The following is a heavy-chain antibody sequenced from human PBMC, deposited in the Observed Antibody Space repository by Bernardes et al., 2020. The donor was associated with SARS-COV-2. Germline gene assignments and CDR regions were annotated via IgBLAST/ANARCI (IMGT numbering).Heavy chain of an antibody. CDR1: GFTFSSYA. V-gene: IGHV3-23*01. Sequence: GAPQISCAASGFTFSSYAMSWVRQAPGKGLEWVSAISGSGGSTYYADSVKGRFTISRDNSKNTLYLQMNSLRAEDTAVYYCAKDRYGSTKGAFDIWGQGTMVTVSS. J-gene: IGHJ3*02. D-gene: IGHD5-12*01. CDR3: AKDRYGSTKGAFDI. CDR2: ISGSGGST.